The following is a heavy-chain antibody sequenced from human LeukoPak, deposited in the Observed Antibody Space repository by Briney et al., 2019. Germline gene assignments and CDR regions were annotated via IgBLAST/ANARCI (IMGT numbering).Heavy chain of an antibody. CDR1: GGTFSSYA. V-gene: IGHV1-69*01. Sequence: ASVEVSCKASGGTFSSYAISWVRQAPGQGLEWMGGIIPIFGTANYAQKFQGRVTITADESTSTAYMELSSLRSEDTAVYYCARGFDFYYPFDYWGQGTLVTVSS. D-gene: IGHD3-3*01. CDR2: IIPIFGTA. CDR3: ARGFDFYYPFDY. J-gene: IGHJ4*02.